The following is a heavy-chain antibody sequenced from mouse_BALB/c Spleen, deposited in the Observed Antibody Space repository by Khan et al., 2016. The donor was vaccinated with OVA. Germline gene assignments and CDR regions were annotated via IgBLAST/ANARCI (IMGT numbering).Heavy chain of an antibody. CDR2: INTGGAYT. V-gene: IGHV5-6*01. J-gene: IGHJ3*01. CDR1: GFTFSTYG. D-gene: IGHD1-1*01. Sequence: EVELVESGGDFVRPGGSLKLSCAASGFTFSTYGMSWVRQTPDKRLEWVATINTGGAYTYYTDSVKGRFTISRDNAKNTLYLQLSSLKSEDTAIYYCARLAYYYNSEVFAYWGQGTLVTVSA. CDR3: ARLAYYYNSEVFAY.